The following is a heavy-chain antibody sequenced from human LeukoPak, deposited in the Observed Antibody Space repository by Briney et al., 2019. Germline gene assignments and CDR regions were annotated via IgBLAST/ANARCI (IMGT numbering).Heavy chain of an antibody. D-gene: IGHD3-22*01. V-gene: IGHV1-46*01. CDR1: GYTFTNYF. CDR3: ARDLKSSASLED. CDR2: INPSGGST. Sequence: ASVKVSCKASGYTFTNYFLHWVRQAPGQGLEWMGIINPSGGSTSYAQKFQGRVTMTRDTSTSTVYMELSSLRSEATAMYYCARDLKSSASLEDWGQGTLVTVSS. J-gene: IGHJ4*02.